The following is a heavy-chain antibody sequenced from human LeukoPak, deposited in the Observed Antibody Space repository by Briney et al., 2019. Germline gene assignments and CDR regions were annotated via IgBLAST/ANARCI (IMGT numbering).Heavy chain of an antibody. D-gene: IGHD3-16*01. J-gene: IGHJ3*02. CDR2: ISYDGSNK. V-gene: IGHV3-30*04. CDR1: GFTFSSYA. CDR3: ARWGLGKGNSFDI. Sequence: GGSLRLSCAASGFTFSSYAMHWVRQAPGKGLEWVAVISYDGSNKYYADSVKGRFTISRDNSKNTLYLQMNSLRVEDTAVYYCARWGLGKGNSFDIWGQGTMVTVSS.